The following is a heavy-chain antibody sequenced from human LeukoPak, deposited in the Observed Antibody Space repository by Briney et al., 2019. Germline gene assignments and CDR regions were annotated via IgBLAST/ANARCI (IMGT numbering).Heavy chain of an antibody. V-gene: IGHV1-69*13. Sequence: SVKVSCKASGGTFSSYAISWVRQAPGQGLEWMGGIIPIFGTANYAQKFQGRVTITADESTSTAYMELSSLRSDDTAVYYCARDVNVDFWSGQYYYYYMDVWGKGTTVTVSS. CDR3: ARDVNVDFWSGQYYYYYMDV. CDR2: IIPIFGTA. J-gene: IGHJ6*03. CDR1: GGTFSSYA. D-gene: IGHD3-3*01.